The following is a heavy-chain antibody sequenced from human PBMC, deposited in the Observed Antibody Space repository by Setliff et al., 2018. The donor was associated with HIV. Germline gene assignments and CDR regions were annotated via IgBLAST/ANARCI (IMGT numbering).Heavy chain of an antibody. CDR3: ARVRAGVAYSDY. CDR1: GYTFSSYY. V-gene: IGHV1-46*01. CDR2: INPSGGST. Sequence: ASVKVSCKASGYTFSSYYIHWVRQAPGQGLEWMGMINPSGGSTRYAQKFQARVSMTRDTATTTAYMELSSLRSEDTVVYYCARVRAGVAYSDYWGQGTLVTVSS. D-gene: IGHD2-15*01. J-gene: IGHJ4*02.